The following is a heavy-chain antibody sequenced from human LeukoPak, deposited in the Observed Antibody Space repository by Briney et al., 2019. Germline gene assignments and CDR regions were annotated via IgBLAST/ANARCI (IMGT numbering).Heavy chain of an antibody. J-gene: IGHJ4*02. V-gene: IGHV1-69*05. CDR3: AREKYSSGWWLADY. Sequence: SVKVSCTASGGTFSSYAISWVRQAPGQGLEWMGGIIPIFGTANYAQKFQGRVTITTDESTSTAYMELSSLRSEDTAVYYCAREKYSSGWWLADYWGQGTLVTVSS. CDR2: IIPIFGTA. CDR1: GGTFSSYA. D-gene: IGHD6-19*01.